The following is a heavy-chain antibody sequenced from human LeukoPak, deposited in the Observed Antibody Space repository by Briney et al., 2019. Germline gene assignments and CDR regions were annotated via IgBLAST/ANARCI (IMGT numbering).Heavy chain of an antibody. J-gene: IGHJ4*02. D-gene: IGHD2/OR15-2a*01. CDR2: ISGSVGST. Sequence: GGSLRLSCAASGFTFSSYAMRWARQAPGKGREGVLAISGSVGSTYHADCVKDRLTISRDNSKHTMYLQMNSLLSEDRGVNYCGKFPRPGLYYFDYWGQGTLVTVSS. V-gene: IGHV3-23*01. CDR3: GKFPRPGLYYFDY. CDR1: GFTFSSYA.